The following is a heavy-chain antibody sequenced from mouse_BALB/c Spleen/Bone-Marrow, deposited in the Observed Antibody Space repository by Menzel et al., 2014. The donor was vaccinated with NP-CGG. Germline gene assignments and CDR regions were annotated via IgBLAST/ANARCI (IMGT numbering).Heavy chain of an antibody. Sequence: QVQLQQSGAELARPGASVKLSCKASGYTFTSYWMQWVKQRPGQGLEWIGAIYPGDGVTRYTQKFKGKATLTADKSSSTAYMQLSSLASEDSAVYYCARGFPSDYWGQGTTLTVSS. CDR2: IYPGDGVT. V-gene: IGHV1-87*01. CDR3: ARGFPSDY. J-gene: IGHJ2*01. CDR1: GYTFTSYW.